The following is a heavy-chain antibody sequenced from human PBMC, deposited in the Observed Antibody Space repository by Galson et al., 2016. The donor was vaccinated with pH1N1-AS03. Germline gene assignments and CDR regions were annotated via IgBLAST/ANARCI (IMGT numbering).Heavy chain of an antibody. V-gene: IGHV4-59*08. Sequence: ETLSLTCSVSGGSIRINHWSWIRQPPGKGLEWLGDIHYSGITDYNPSLKSRVAISVDTSKNQFSLRLSSVTAADTAVYYCARRFSERLVSDYHEVFDIWGQGTMVAVSS. J-gene: IGHJ3*02. CDR3: ARRFSERLVSDYHEVFDI. D-gene: IGHD3-16*01. CDR2: IHYSGIT. CDR1: GGSIRINH.